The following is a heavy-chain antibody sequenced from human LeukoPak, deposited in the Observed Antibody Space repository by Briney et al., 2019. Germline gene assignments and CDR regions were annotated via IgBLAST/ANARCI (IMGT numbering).Heavy chain of an antibody. D-gene: IGHD6-6*01. CDR2: IYYSGST. J-gene: IGHJ6*02. CDR3: ARSHLPDRYSSSSYYYYGTDV. Sequence: PSETLSLTCTVSGGSISSYYWSWIRQPPGKGLEWIGYIYYSGSTNYNPSLKSRVTISVDTSKNQFSLKLSSVTAADTAVYYCARSHLPDRYSSSSYYYYGTDVWGQGTTVTVSS. CDR1: GGSISSYY. V-gene: IGHV4-59*08.